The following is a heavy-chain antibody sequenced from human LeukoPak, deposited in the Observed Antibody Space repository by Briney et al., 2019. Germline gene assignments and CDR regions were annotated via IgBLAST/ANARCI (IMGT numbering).Heavy chain of an antibody. J-gene: IGHJ6*03. D-gene: IGHD3-3*01. Sequence: RASVKVSFKASGYTFTSYGISWVRQAPGQGLEWMGWISAYNGNTNYAQKLQGIVTMTTDTSTSTAYMELRSLRSDDTAVYYCARLLEWPHYYMDVWGKGTTVTVSS. V-gene: IGHV1-18*01. CDR2: ISAYNGNT. CDR1: GYTFTSYG. CDR3: ARLLEWPHYYMDV.